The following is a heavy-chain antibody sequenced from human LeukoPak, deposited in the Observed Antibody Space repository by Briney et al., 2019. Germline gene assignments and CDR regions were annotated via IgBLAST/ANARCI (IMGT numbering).Heavy chain of an antibody. D-gene: IGHD2-2*01. Sequence: PSETLSLTCSVSGGSINNYYWSWIRQPPGKGLEWIGYIHYSGATDYNPPFKSRVTISVDRSKNQFSLKLSSVTAADTAVYYCARGGDYCSSTSCYGGYYGMDVWGQGTTVTVSS. CDR3: ARGGDYCSSTSCYGGYYGMDV. CDR1: GGSINNYY. V-gene: IGHV4-59*12. J-gene: IGHJ6*02. CDR2: IHYSGAT.